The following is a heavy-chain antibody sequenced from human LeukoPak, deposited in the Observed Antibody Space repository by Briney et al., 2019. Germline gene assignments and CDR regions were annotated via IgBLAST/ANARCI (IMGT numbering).Heavy chain of an antibody. J-gene: IGHJ4*02. CDR3: ARRHYYDSSGYRYYFDY. CDR2: ISYDGSNK. V-gene: IGHV3-30-3*01. CDR1: GFTFSSYA. D-gene: IGHD3-22*01. Sequence: GGSLRLSCAASGFTFSSYAMHWVRQAPGKGLEWVAVISYDGSNKYYADSVKGRFTISRDNSKNTLYLQMNSLRAEDTAVYYCARRHYYDSSGYRYYFDYWGQGTLVTVSS.